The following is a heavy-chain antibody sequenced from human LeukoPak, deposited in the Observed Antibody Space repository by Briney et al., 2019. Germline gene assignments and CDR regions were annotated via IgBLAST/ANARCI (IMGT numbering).Heavy chain of an antibody. J-gene: IGHJ6*04. Sequence: GGSLRLSCAASGFTFSSRDWMTWVHQAPGKGLEWVSYISSSGSTIYYADSVKGRFTISRDNAKNSLYLQMNSLRAEDTAVYYCAELGITMIGGVWGKGTTVTISS. V-gene: IGHV3-48*03. CDR2: ISSSGSTI. D-gene: IGHD3-10*02. CDR3: AELGITMIGGV. CDR1: GFTFSSRDW.